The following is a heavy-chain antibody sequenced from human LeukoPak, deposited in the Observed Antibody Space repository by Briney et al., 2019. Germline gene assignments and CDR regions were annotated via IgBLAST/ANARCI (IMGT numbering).Heavy chain of an antibody. CDR1: GGSISSSSYY. D-gene: IGHD3-9*01. J-gene: IGHJ5*02. Sequence: PSETLSLTCSVSGGSISSSSYYWGWIRQPPGKGLEWIGSIYYSGSTNYNPSLKSRVTISVDTSKNQFSLKLSSVTAADTAVYYCARDRSYYDILTGHLLKAFDPWGQGTLVTVSS. V-gene: IGHV4-39*07. CDR3: ARDRSYYDILTGHLLKAFDP. CDR2: IYYSGST.